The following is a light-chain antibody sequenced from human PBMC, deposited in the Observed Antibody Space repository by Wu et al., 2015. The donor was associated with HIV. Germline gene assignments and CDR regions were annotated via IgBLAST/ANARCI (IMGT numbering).Light chain of an antibody. V-gene: IGKV1D-13*01. CDR3: QQYNNWPPAS. Sequence: AIQLTQSPSSLSASIGDRVNITCRASQDIFTYLAWYQQTPGKAPRVLIYDASTLRSGVSSRFSGSGSGRDFTLTISGLQSEDFAVYYCQQYNNWPPASFGQGTKLEIK. CDR2: DAS. J-gene: IGKJ2*03. CDR1: QDIFTY.